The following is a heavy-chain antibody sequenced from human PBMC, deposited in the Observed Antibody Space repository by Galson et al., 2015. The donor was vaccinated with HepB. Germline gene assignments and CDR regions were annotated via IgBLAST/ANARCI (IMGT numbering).Heavy chain of an antibody. CDR2: ISNDGSSK. Sequence: SLRLSCAASGFTFSAYALHWVRQAPGRGLEWVAGISNDGSSKYYADSVKGRFTISRANSRNTIYLHMNSLRAEDTAVYYCARDYASSWYFNHYYGMDVWGQGTTVTVSS. CDR3: ARDYASSWYFNHYYGMDV. V-gene: IGHV3-30*04. J-gene: IGHJ6*02. CDR1: GFTFSAYA. D-gene: IGHD6-13*01.